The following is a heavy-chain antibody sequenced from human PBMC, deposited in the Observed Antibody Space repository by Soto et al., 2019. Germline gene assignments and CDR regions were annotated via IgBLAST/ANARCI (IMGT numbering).Heavy chain of an antibody. CDR3: ARAGYYDSSVLIDY. D-gene: IGHD3-22*01. CDR1: GGSISSYY. J-gene: IGHJ4*02. CDR2: IYYSGST. V-gene: IGHV4-59*01. Sequence: SETLSLTCTVSGGSISSYYWSWIRHPPGKGLEWIGYIYYSGSTNYNPSLKSRVTISVDTSKNQFSLKLSSVTAADTAVYYCARAGYYDSSVLIDYWGQGTLVTVS.